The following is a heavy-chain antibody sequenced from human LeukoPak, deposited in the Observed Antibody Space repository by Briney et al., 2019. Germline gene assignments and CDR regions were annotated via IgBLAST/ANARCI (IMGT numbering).Heavy chain of an antibody. D-gene: IGHD1-26*01. CDR3: AGESIVGADDTDY. CDR2: INHSGST. V-gene: IGHV4-34*01. CDR1: GGSFSGYY. Sequence: PSETLSLTCAVYGGSFSGYYWSWIRQPPGKGLEWIGEINHSGSTNYNPSLKSRVTISVDTSKNQFSLKLSSVTAADTAVYYCAGESIVGADDTDYWGQGTLVTVSS. J-gene: IGHJ4*02.